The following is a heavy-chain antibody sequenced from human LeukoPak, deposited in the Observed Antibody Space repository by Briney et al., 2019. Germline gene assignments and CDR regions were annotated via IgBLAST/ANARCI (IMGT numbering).Heavy chain of an antibody. D-gene: IGHD1-26*01. V-gene: IGHV3-30*03. CDR2: ISYDGSNE. CDR1: GFTLSTHG. CDR3: ARDRNSGSWADV. Sequence: PGGTLRLSCAASGFTLSTHGIHWVRQAPGKGLEWVAVISYDGSNEKYADSVKGRFTISRDKSKNTQYLQKNSLRAEDTAVYYCARDRNSGSWADVWSQGTTVTVSS. J-gene: IGHJ6*02.